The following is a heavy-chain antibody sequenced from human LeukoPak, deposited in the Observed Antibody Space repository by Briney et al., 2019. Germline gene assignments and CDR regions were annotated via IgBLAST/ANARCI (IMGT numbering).Heavy chain of an antibody. V-gene: IGHV1-69*13. CDR1: GATLSSYA. Sequence: GASVKVSCKASGATLSSYAISWVRQAPAPGLEWMGGIIPIFGTTNYAQKFQGRVTITADESTSTVYMELSSLRSEDTAVYYCASANSSSWSDFDYWGQGTLVTVSS. J-gene: IGHJ4*02. D-gene: IGHD6-13*01. CDR2: IIPIFGTT. CDR3: ASANSSSWSDFDY.